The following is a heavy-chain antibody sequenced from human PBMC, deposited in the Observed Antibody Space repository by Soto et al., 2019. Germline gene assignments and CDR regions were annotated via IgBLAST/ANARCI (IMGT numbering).Heavy chain of an antibody. V-gene: IGHV3-7*03. CDR1: GFTFSNAW. CDR3: AREPFDY. Sequence: EVQLVESGGGLVQPGGSLRLSCSASGFTFSNAWMSWVRQAPGKGLEWVASTKQDGSGKYYVDSVKGRFTISRDNAKNSLYLQMNSRRAEDTAVYYCAREPFDYWGQGTLVTVSS. CDR2: TKQDGSGK. J-gene: IGHJ4*02.